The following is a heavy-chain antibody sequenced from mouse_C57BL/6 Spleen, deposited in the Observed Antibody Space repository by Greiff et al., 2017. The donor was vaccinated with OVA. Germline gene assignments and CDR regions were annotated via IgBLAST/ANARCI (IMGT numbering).Heavy chain of an antibody. J-gene: IGHJ2*01. V-gene: IGHV5-16*01. CDR3: ARGLNFDY. CDR2: INYDGSST. CDR1: GFTFSDYY. Sequence: DVKVEESEGGLVQPGSSMKLSCTASGFTFSDYYMAWVRQVPEKGLEWVANINYDGSSTYYLDSLKSRFIISRDNAKNILYLQMSSLKSEDTATYYCARGLNFDYWGQGTTLTVSS.